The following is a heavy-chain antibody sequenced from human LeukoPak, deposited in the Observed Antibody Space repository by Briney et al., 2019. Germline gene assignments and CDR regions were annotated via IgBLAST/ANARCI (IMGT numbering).Heavy chain of an antibody. V-gene: IGHV3-43*01. CDR1: GFTFDDYT. CDR3: AKDLIQLVFVGGMDV. Sequence: PGGSLRLSCAASGFTFDDYTMHWVRQAPGKGLEWVPLISWDGGSTYYADSVKGRFTISRDNSKNSLYLQMNSLRTEDTALYYCAKDLIQLVFVGGMDVWGQGTTVTVSS. CDR2: ISWDGGST. J-gene: IGHJ6*02. D-gene: IGHD5-18*01.